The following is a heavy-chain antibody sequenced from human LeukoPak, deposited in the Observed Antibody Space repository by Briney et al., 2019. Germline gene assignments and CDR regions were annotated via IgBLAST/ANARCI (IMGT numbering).Heavy chain of an antibody. V-gene: IGHV4-31*03. CDR2: ISYSGNT. CDR3: ARDLGYGRGFDY. Sequence: SQTLSLTCTVSGGSIGSGDYYWGWIRQHPGKGLEWIGYISYSGNTYYNPSLQSRVTISVDTSKTQFSLKLSSVTAADTAVYYCARDLGYGRGFDYWGQGSLVTVSS. CDR1: GGSIGSGDYY. D-gene: IGHD5-18*01. J-gene: IGHJ4*02.